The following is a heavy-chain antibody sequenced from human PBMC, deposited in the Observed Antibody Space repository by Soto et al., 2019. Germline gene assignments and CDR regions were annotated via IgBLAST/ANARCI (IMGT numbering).Heavy chain of an antibody. V-gene: IGHV1-3*01. Sequence: ASVKVSCKASGYTFTSYAMHWVRQAPGQRLEWMGWINAGNGNTKYSQKSQGRVTITRDTSASTAYMELSSLRSEDTAVYYCARGFASTVTRFDYWGQGTLVTVSS. CDR2: INAGNGNT. D-gene: IGHD4-17*01. CDR3: ARGFASTVTRFDY. J-gene: IGHJ4*02. CDR1: GYTFTSYA.